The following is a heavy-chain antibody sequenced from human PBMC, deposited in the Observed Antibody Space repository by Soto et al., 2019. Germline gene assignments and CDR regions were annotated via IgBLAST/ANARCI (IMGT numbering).Heavy chain of an antibody. CDR3: ARDLWFGDFDY. Sequence: ASVKVSCKASGYTFTSYYMHWVRQAPGQGLEWMGWISAYNGNTNYAQKLQGRVTMTTDTSTSTAYMELRSLRSDDTAVYYCARDLWFGDFDYWGQGTLVTVSS. V-gene: IGHV1-18*04. J-gene: IGHJ4*02. D-gene: IGHD3-10*01. CDR1: GYTFTSYY. CDR2: ISAYNGNT.